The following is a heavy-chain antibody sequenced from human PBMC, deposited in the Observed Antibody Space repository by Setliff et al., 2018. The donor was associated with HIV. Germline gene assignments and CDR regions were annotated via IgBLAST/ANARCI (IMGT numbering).Heavy chain of an antibody. D-gene: IGHD3-10*01. CDR2: IYTGGSP. J-gene: IGHJ4*02. CDR1: GGSISSGRYY. Sequence: SETLSLTCTVSGGSISSGRYYWSWIRQPAGKGLEWIGHIYTGGSPNYNPSLMSRVTISIDTSKDQLSLKLNSVTAADTAVYYCARVGGFFGEARPPPDYWGQGALVTVSP. V-gene: IGHV4-61*09. CDR3: ARVGGFFGEARPPPDY.